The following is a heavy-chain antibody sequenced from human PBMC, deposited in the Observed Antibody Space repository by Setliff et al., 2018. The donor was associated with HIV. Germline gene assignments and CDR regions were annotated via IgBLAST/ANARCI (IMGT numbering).Heavy chain of an antibody. D-gene: IGHD1-26*01. Sequence: GGSLRLSCAASGFTFSDYYMSWIRQAPGKGLEWISYISSSSSYTHYADSVKGRFTISRDNVKNSLYLQMNSLRAEDTAVYYCARGRYSGSSTDYWGQGTLVTSPQ. CDR2: ISSSSSYT. V-gene: IGHV3-11*06. CDR1: GFTFSDYY. J-gene: IGHJ4*02. CDR3: ARGRYSGSSTDY.